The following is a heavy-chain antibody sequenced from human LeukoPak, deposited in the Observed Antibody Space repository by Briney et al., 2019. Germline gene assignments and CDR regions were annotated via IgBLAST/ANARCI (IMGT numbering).Heavy chain of an antibody. V-gene: IGHV3-21*01. Sequence: GGSLRLSCAASGFTFSSYSMNWVRQAPGKGLEWVSSISSSSSYIYYADSVKGRFTISRDNAKNSLYLQMNSLRAEDTAVYYCARDRYCSSTSCYPNWFDPWGQGTLVTVSS. CDR2: ISSSSSYI. CDR1: GFTFSSYS. J-gene: IGHJ5*02. CDR3: ARDRYCSSTSCYPNWFDP. D-gene: IGHD2-2*01.